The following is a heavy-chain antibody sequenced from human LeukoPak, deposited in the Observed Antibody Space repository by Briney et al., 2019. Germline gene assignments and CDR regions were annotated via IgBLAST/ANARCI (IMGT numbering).Heavy chain of an antibody. CDR3: ARTDGYSYGYRGY. J-gene: IGHJ4*02. CDR1: GGTFSSCA. V-gene: IGHV1-69*05. Sequence: GASVKVSCKASGGTFSSCAISWVRQAPGQGLEWMGGIIPIFGTANYAQKFQGRVTITTDESTSTAYMELSSLRSEDTAVYYCARTDGYSYGYRGYWGQGTLVTVSS. D-gene: IGHD5-18*01. CDR2: IIPIFGTA.